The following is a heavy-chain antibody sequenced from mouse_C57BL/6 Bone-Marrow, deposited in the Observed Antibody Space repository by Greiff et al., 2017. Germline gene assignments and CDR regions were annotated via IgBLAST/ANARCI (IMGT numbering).Heavy chain of an antibody. Sequence: EVKLQESGPGLVKPSQSLSLTCSVTGYSITSGYYWNWIRQFPGNKLEWMGYISYDGSNNYNPSLKNRISITRDTSKNQFFLTLNSVTTEDTATYYCARDGYYVWFAYWGQGTLVTVSA. CDR2: ISYDGSN. V-gene: IGHV3-6*01. J-gene: IGHJ3*01. CDR3: ARDGYYVWFAY. D-gene: IGHD2-3*01. CDR1: GYSITSGYY.